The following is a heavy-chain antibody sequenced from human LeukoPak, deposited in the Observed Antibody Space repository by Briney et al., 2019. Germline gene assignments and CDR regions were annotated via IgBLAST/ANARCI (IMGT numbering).Heavy chain of an antibody. D-gene: IGHD3-16*01. CDR1: NYPLTSDYY. V-gene: IGHV4-38-2*02. J-gene: IGHJ6*03. Sequence: SETLSLTCPVTNYPLTSDYYWVRIRQPPGQGLEWIGQIFHSEIAHYNPSLKSRVTMSVDTSRSQFSVNLNSVTAADTAVYFCGRAGFGTAYNRFYYYVDVWGKGTTVTVSS. CDR3: GRAGFGTAYNRFYYYVDV. CDR2: IFHSEIA.